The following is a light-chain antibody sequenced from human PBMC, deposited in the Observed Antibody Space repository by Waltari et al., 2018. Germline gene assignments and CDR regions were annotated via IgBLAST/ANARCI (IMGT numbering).Light chain of an antibody. Sequence: QSALTQPASVSGAPGQSITISCTGTSSDVGGYNFVSWYQQHPGKAPKLLIYDVSERPSGASNRFSVSKAGNTASLTISGLQAEDEADYYCGSYTSSSTWVFGGGTNLTVL. CDR3: GSYTSSSTWV. V-gene: IGLV2-14*01. CDR2: DVS. J-gene: IGLJ3*02. CDR1: SSDVGGYNF.